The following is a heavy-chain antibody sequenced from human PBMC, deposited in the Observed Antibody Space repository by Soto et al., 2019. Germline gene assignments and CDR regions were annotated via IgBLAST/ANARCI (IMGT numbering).Heavy chain of an antibody. CDR3: ARDFPDIVVVPAATIFDY. CDR2: ISAYNGNT. D-gene: IGHD2-2*01. CDR1: GYTFTSYG. Sequence: GASVKVSCKASGYTFTSYGISWVRQAPGQRLEWMGWISAYNGNTNYAQKLQGRVTMTTDTSTSTAYMELRSLRSDDTAVYYCARDFPDIVVVPAATIFDYWGQGTLVTVSS. V-gene: IGHV1-18*01. J-gene: IGHJ4*02.